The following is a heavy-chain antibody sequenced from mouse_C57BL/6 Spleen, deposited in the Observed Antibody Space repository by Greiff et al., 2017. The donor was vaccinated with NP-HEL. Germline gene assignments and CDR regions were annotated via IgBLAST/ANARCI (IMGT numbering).Heavy chain of an antibody. CDR2: IYPRSGNT. CDR3: ARGIRSTMITTNYFDY. J-gene: IGHJ2*01. V-gene: IGHV1-81*01. D-gene: IGHD2-4*01. CDR1: DYTFTSYG. Sequence: QVQLQQPGAELARPGASVKLSCKASDYTFTSYGISWVKQRTGQGLEWIGEIYPRSGNTYYNEKFKGKATLTADKSSSTAYMELRSLTSEDSAVYFCARGIRSTMITTNYFDYWGQGTTLTVSS.